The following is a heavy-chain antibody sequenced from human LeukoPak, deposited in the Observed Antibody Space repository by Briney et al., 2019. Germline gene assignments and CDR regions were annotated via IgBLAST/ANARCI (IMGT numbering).Heavy chain of an antibody. CDR2: ISSSSSYI. Sequence: GGSLRLTCAASGFTFSSYSMNWVRQAPGKGLEWVSSISSSSSYIYYADSVKGRFTISRDNAKNSLYLQMNSLRAEDTAVYYCARGYSYGSYYFDYWGQGTLVTVSS. J-gene: IGHJ4*02. CDR1: GFTFSSYS. D-gene: IGHD5-18*01. V-gene: IGHV3-21*01. CDR3: ARGYSYGSYYFDY.